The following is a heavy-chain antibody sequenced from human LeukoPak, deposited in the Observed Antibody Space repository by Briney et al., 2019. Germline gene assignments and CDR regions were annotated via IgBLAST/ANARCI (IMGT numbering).Heavy chain of an antibody. D-gene: IGHD7-27*01. CDR3: ARLVAGDKDY. J-gene: IGHJ4*02. Sequence: PSETLSLTCAVYGGSFSGYYWSWIRQPPGKGLEWIGEINHSGSTNYNPSLKSRVTISVDTSKNQFSLKLSSMTAADTAVYYCARLVAGDKDYWGQGTLVTVSS. CDR1: GGSFSGYY. CDR2: INHSGST. V-gene: IGHV4-34*01.